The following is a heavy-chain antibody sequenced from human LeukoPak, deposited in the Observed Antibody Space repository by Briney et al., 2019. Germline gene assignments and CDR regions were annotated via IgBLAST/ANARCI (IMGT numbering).Heavy chain of an antibody. Sequence: GGSLRLSCAASGFTFSSYGMSWVRQAPGKGLEWVSAISGSGGSTYYADSVKGRFSISRDNSKNTLYLQMNSLRAEDTAVYYCAKSTSSGWYYFDYWGQGTLVTVSS. CDR1: GFTFSSYG. CDR2: ISGSGGST. J-gene: IGHJ4*02. D-gene: IGHD6-19*01. CDR3: AKSTSSGWYYFDY. V-gene: IGHV3-23*01.